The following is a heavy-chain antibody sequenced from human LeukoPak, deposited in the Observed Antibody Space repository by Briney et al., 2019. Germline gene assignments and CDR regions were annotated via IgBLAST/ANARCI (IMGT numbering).Heavy chain of an antibody. D-gene: IGHD3-3*01. CDR1: GLTLNYW. J-gene: IGHJ4*02. Sequence: GGSLRLSCVAPGLTLNYWMSWVRQAPGKGLEWVATIKPDGSEKYYVDSVKGRFTISRDNAKRSLYLQMDSLRAEDTAVYYCARDASAYYWGQGTLVTVSS. CDR2: IKPDGSEK. CDR3: ARDASAYY. V-gene: IGHV3-7*01.